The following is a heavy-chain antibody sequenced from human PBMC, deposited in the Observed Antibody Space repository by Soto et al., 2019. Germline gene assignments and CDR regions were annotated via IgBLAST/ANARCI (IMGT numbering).Heavy chain of an antibody. J-gene: IGHJ4*02. V-gene: IGHV4-30-2*01. D-gene: IGHD5-12*01. CDR2: IYHSGST. Sequence: QLQLQESGSGLVKPSQTLSLTCAVSGGSISSGGYSWSWIRQPPGKGLEWIGYIYHSGSTYYNPSLKRRVTTSGDRSKNQFSLKLSSVTAADTAGYYCAGGPGVARNYWGQGTLVTVSS. CDR3: AGGPGVARNY. CDR1: GGSISSGGYS.